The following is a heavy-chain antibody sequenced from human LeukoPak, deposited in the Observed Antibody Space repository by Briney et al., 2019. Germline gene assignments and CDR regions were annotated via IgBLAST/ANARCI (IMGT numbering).Heavy chain of an antibody. D-gene: IGHD3-16*01. V-gene: IGHV1-3*01. CDR2: INAGNGDT. CDR3: AGLGVNNYFDY. Sequence: GASVKVSCKASGYTFTSYAMHWVRQAPGQRLEWIGWINAGNGDTKSSQKSQGRVTISRDTIASTVYVDLSSLRSEDTAVYYCAGLGVNNYFDYWGQGTLVTVSS. CDR1: GYTFTSYA. J-gene: IGHJ4*02.